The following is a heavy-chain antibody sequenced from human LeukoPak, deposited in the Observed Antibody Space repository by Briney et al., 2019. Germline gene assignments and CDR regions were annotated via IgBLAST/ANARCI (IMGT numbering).Heavy chain of an antibody. J-gene: IGHJ4*02. D-gene: IGHD3-22*01. CDR2: INPNSGGT. Sequence: ASVKVSCKASGYTFTGYYMHWVRQAPGQGLEWMGWINPNSGGTNYAQKFQGRVTMTRDTSISTAYMELSRLRSDDTAVYYCARSKKGDHYYDSSGYYYASSYWGQGTLVTVSS. V-gene: IGHV1-2*02. CDR3: ARSKKGDHYYDSSGYYYASSY. CDR1: GYTFTGYY.